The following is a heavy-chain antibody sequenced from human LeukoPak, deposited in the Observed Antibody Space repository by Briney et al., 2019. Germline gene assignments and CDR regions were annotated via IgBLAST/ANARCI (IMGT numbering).Heavy chain of an antibody. CDR3: ARGFRRGYSGYTNWFDP. CDR2: INHSGST. CDR1: GGSISGTNW. V-gene: IGHV4-4*02. Sequence: SETLSLTCGVSGGSISGTNWWSWIRQPPGKGLEWIGEINHSGSTNYNPSLKSRVTISVDTSKNQFSLKLSSVTAADTAVYYCARGFRRGYSGYTNWFDPWGQGTLVTVSS. D-gene: IGHD5-12*01. J-gene: IGHJ5*02.